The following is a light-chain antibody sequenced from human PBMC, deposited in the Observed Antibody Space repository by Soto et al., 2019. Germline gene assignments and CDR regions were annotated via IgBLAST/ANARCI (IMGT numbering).Light chain of an antibody. CDR1: QSISSY. CDR2: AAS. V-gene: IGKV1-39*01. J-gene: IGKJ5*01. CDR3: QQNYSTLSIT. Sequence: DIQMTQSPSSLSASVGDRVTITCRASQSISSYLNWYQQKPGKAPKLLIYAASSLQSGVPSRFSGSGSGTDFTLNISSLQPEDVATYHCQQNYSTLSITCGQGTRLEI.